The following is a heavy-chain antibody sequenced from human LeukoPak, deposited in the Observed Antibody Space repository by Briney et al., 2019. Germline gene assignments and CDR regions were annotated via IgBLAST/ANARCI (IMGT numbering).Heavy chain of an antibody. D-gene: IGHD2-15*01. Sequence: SGGSLRLSCVASGFTFRGKAMTWVRQAPGKGLEWVSVITGSGNYAEYADSVKGRFTISRDNVKNTLYLQMNSLRAEDTALYHCARDLGYCSGGSCYHWFDPWGQGTLVTVSS. J-gene: IGHJ5*02. CDR1: GFTFRGKA. CDR3: ARDLGYCSGGSCYHWFDP. V-gene: IGHV3-23*01. CDR2: ITGSGNYA.